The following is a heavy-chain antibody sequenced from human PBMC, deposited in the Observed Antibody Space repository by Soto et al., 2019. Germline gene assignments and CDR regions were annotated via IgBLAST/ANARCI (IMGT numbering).Heavy chain of an antibody. CDR2: VSTHTGNT. CDR3: AREGYCSGGSCYSAPYYYYYGMDV. J-gene: IGHJ6*02. Sequence: QVQLVQSGAEVKKPGASVKVSCQASGYTFRSYGISWVRQAPGQGLEWMGWVSTHTGNTNYEQKIQGRVTMTTDTATRTAYMELRSLRTDDTAVYYCAREGYCSGGSCYSAPYYYYYGMDVWGQGTTFTVSS. V-gene: IGHV1-18*01. D-gene: IGHD2-15*01. CDR1: GYTFRSYG.